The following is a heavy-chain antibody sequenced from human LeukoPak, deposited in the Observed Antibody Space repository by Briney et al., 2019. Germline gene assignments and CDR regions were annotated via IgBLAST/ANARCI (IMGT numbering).Heavy chain of an antibody. CDR2: IHHSGST. D-gene: IGHD3-3*01. Sequence: SETLSLTRAHHGGSSSGYIWSWIRQTPRKGLEWIGDIHHSGSTKYSPCLENRATISIDTSENQLSLKVISVTAADTAVYYCARGLLRLRFLEWLSYGMDVWGQGTTVSVSS. V-gene: IGHV4-34*01. CDR1: GGSSSGYI. CDR3: ARGLLRLRFLEWLSYGMDV. J-gene: IGHJ6*02.